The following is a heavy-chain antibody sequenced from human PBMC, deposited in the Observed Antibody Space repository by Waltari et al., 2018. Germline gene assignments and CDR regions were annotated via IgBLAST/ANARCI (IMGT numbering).Heavy chain of an antibody. J-gene: IGHJ4*02. D-gene: IGHD4-17*01. CDR3: ARDSSTVANFDY. CDR1: GFPFSSYS. Sequence: EVQLVESGGGLVKPGGSLSLSCAASGFPFSSYSMNWVRQAPGKGLEWVSSISSSSSYIYYADSVKGRFTISRDNAKNSLYLQMNSLRAEDTAVYYCARDSSTVANFDYWGQGTLVTVSS. V-gene: IGHV3-21*01. CDR2: ISSSSSYI.